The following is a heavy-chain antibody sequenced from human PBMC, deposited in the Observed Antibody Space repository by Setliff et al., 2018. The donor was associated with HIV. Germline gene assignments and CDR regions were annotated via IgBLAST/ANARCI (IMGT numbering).Heavy chain of an antibody. CDR1: GGPISSRTYY. Sequence: SHTLSLPCTLPGGPISSRTYYWGCIRQPPGTGLEWLGSIYYSGTTYYNPSLKRRVTISIDTSKNQFSLNLSSVTAADTAGYYCVKHFWTDYYDWRDTGAFDLWGQGTMVTVSS. V-gene: IGHV4-39*01. CDR2: IYYSGTT. CDR3: VKHFWTDYYDWRDTGAFDL. J-gene: IGHJ3*01. D-gene: IGHD3-22*01.